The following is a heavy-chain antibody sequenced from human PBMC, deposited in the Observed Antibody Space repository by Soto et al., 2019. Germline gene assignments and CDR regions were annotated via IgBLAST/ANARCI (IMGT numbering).Heavy chain of an antibody. J-gene: IGHJ4*02. V-gene: IGHV3-23*01. Sequence: PGGSLGLSCAASGFTFSSYAMGWVRQAPGKGLEWVSAISGSGGSTYYADSVKGRFTISRDNSKNTLYLQMNSLRAEDTAVYYCAKDLGYFDWFTYFDYWGQGTLVTVSS. CDR3: AKDLGYFDWFTYFDY. CDR1: GFTFSSYA. D-gene: IGHD3-9*01. CDR2: ISGSGGST.